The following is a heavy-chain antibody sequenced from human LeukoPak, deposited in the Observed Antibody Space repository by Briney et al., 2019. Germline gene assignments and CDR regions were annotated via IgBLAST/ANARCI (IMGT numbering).Heavy chain of an antibody. Sequence: PSETLSLTCTVSGDSISSYYWSWIRQPAGKGLEWIGRIYTGGSTNYNPSLKSRVTMSVDTSKNQFSLKLSSVTAADTAVYYCARDRNSLNHQLLYYYYYMDVWGRGTTVTVSS. V-gene: IGHV4-4*07. D-gene: IGHD2-2*01. CDR1: GDSISSYY. J-gene: IGHJ6*03. CDR3: ARDRNSLNHQLLYYYYYMDV. CDR2: IYTGGST.